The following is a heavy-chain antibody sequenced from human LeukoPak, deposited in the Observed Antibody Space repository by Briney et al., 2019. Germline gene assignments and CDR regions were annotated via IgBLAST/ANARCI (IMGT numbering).Heavy chain of an antibody. Sequence: PSETLSLTCTVSGDSINSLDLWSWVRQAPGKGLEWVANIKQDGSKKSYVDSVKGRFTISRDNAKNSPYLQMNSLRAEDTAIYYCTRVGYIDEGIDYWGQGTLVTVSS. V-gene: IGHV3-7*04. CDR2: IKQDGSKK. CDR1: GDSINSLDL. D-gene: IGHD5-24*01. CDR3: TRVGYIDEGIDY. J-gene: IGHJ4*02.